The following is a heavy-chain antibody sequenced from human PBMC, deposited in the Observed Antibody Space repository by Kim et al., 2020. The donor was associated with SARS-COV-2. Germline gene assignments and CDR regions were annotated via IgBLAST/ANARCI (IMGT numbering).Heavy chain of an antibody. J-gene: IGHJ5*02. CDR2: IYYSGST. CDR1: GGSISSSSYY. D-gene: IGHD3-10*01. CDR3: ARHQSRRKYYYGSGSYYTKRDNWFDP. Sequence: SETLSLTCTVSGGSISSSSYYWGWIRQPPGKGLEWIGSIYYSGSTYYNPSLKSRVTISVDTSKNQFSLKLSSVTAADTAVYYCARHQSRRKYYYGSGSYYTKRDNWFDPWGQGTLVTVSS. V-gene: IGHV4-39*01.